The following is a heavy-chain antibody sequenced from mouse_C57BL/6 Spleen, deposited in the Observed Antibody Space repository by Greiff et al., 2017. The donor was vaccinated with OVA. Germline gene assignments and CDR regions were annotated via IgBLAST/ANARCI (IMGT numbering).Heavy chain of an antibody. CDR2: IDPSDSYT. Sequence: QVQLQQPGAELVKPGASVKLSCKASGYTFTSYWMQWVKQRPGQGLEWIGEIDPSDSYTNYNQKFKGKATLTVDTSSSTAYMQLSSLTSEDSAVYYCARKGSYGSSYYFGYWAKAPLSQSPQ. V-gene: IGHV1-50*01. CDR3: ARKGSYGSSYYFGY. D-gene: IGHD1-1*01. J-gene: IGHJ2*01. CDR1: GYTFTSYW.